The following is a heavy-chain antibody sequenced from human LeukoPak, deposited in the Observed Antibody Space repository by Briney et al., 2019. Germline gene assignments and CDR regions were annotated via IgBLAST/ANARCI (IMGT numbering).Heavy chain of an antibody. CDR3: ARDRAPAITMVRGPLDY. D-gene: IGHD3-10*01. Sequence: GGSLRLSCAASGFTFSSYAMHWVRQAPGKGLEWVAVISYDGSNKYYADSVKGRFTISRDNSKNTLYLQMNGLRAEDTAVYYCARDRAPAITMVRGPLDYWGQGTLVTVSS. V-gene: IGHV3-30-3*01. J-gene: IGHJ4*02. CDR2: ISYDGSNK. CDR1: GFTFSSYA.